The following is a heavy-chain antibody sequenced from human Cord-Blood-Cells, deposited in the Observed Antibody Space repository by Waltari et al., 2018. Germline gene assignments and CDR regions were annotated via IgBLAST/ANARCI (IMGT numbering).Heavy chain of an antibody. J-gene: IGHJ5*02. V-gene: IGHV4-39*01. CDR1: GGSISSSTYY. CDR2: IYYSGGT. Sequence: LQLQASGPGLVKPSETLSLTCTVSGGSISSSTYYWVCIRQPPGTGLGWIGGIYYSGGTHYNPSLKTGVTISGDTSKNQFSLKLSSVTAADTAVYYCARTFYSDYDFWSGYNWFDPWGQGTLVTVSS. CDR3: ARTFYSDYDFWSGYNWFDP. D-gene: IGHD3-3*01.